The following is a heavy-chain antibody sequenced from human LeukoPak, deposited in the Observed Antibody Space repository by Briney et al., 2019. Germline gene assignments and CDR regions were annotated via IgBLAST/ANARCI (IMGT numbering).Heavy chain of an antibody. CDR2: ISGDGATT. Sequence: GGSLRLSCAASGLPFSIYAMTWARQAPGEGREWVSSISGDGATTFHADSVKGRYTISRHNPKHTVYLEISILGADDTAVYYCACIFRPFNSATWSLSFDSWGPGTPVTVSS. CDR1: GLPFSIYA. D-gene: IGHD2-8*02. V-gene: IGHV3-23*01. CDR3: ACIFRPFNSATWSLSFDS. J-gene: IGHJ4*02.